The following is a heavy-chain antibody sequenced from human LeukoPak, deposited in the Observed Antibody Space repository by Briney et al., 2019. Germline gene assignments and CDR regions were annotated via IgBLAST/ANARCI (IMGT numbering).Heavy chain of an antibody. D-gene: IGHD3-22*01. CDR3: ARAGYYDSSGYYFSRYYYYYGMDV. CDR1: GGSISSNNYY. Sequence: SETLSLTCTVSGGSISSNNYYWGWVRQHPGKGLEWIGYIYYSGSTYYNPSLKSRVTISVDTSKNQFSLKLSSVTAADTAVYYCARAGYYDSSGYYFSRYYYYYGMDVWGQGTTVTVSS. J-gene: IGHJ6*02. V-gene: IGHV4-31*03. CDR2: IYYSGST.